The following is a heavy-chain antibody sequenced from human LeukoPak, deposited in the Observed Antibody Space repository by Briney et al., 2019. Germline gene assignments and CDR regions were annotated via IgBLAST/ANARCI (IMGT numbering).Heavy chain of an antibody. Sequence: ASVKVSCKASGYTLSGYYMHWVRQAPGQGLEWMGLINPNSGGTDYAQKFHGRVTMTRDTSISTAYMELSRLRSDDTAVYYCARESGYYDSSRGVDYWGQGTLVTVSS. V-gene: IGHV1-2*02. J-gene: IGHJ4*02. CDR2: INPNSGGT. CDR1: GYTLSGYY. CDR3: ARESGYYDSSRGVDY. D-gene: IGHD3-22*01.